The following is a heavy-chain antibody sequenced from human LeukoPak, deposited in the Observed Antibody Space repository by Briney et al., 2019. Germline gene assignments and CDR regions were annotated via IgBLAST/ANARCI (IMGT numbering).Heavy chain of an antibody. CDR3: ARENDYALDY. V-gene: IGHV3-30*12. D-gene: IGHD4-17*01. Sequence: GGSLRLSCAASGFTFSSYGMHWVRQAPGKGLGWMAVIRYVGSDKYYADSVKGRFTISRDNSQNTMYLQMNSLRAEDTAVYYCARENDYALDYWGQGTLVTVSS. CDR1: GFTFSSYG. J-gene: IGHJ4*02. CDR2: IRYVGSDK.